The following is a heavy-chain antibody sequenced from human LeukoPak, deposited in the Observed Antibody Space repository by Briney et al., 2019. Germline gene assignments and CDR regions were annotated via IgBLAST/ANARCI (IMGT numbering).Heavy chain of an antibody. J-gene: IGHJ6*02. V-gene: IGHV1-46*01. D-gene: IGHD3-9*01. CDR2: INPSVGST. Sequence: ASVKVSCKASGYTFTSYYMHWVRQAPGQGLEWMGIINPSVGSTSYAQKFQGRVTMTRDTSTSTVYMELSSLRSEDTAMYYCARDREYDILTGYYSGMDVWGQGTTVTVSS. CDR1: GYTFTSYY. CDR3: ARDREYDILTGYYSGMDV.